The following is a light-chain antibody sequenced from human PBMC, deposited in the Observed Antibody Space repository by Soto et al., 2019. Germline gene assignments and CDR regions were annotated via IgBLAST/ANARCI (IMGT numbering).Light chain of an antibody. CDR1: QYVSNH. CDR3: QPYNYRPPWT. CDR2: GAS. V-gene: IGKV3-15*01. J-gene: IGKJ1*01. Sequence: EIVMTQSPATLSVSPGERATLSCRASQYVSNHLAWYQQKPGQPPRLLIYGASTRATGVPARFSGSGSGTAFTLTISSLQSEDSAVYYCQPYNYRPPWTFGQGTKVEI.